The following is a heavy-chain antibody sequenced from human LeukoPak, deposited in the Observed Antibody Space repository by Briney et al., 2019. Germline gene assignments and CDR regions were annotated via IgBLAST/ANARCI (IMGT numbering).Heavy chain of an antibody. V-gene: IGHV3-30-3*01. CDR3: AREYIVVVVAARYDAFDI. Sequence: GGSLRLSCAASGFTFSSYAMHWVRQAPGKGLEWVAVISYDGSNKYYADSVKGRFTISRDNSKNTLYLQMNSLRAEDTAVYYCAREYIVVVVAARYDAFDIWGQGTMVTVSS. J-gene: IGHJ3*02. CDR2: ISYDGSNK. D-gene: IGHD2-15*01. CDR1: GFTFSSYA.